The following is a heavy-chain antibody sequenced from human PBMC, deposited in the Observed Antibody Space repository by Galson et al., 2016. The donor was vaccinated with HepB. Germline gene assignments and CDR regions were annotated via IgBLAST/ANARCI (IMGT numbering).Heavy chain of an antibody. CDR2: ISSSGNII. D-gene: IGHD6-13*01. CDR3: ARVREQQLLDAFDI. V-gene: IGHV3-48*03. J-gene: IGHJ2*01. Sequence: SLRLSCAASGFTLSSYEMNWVRQAPGKGLEWVSYISSSGNIIYYADSVEGRFTISRDNVKKSLYLQMNSLRPEDTAVYYCARVREQQLLDAFDIWGRGTVVTVAS. CDR1: GFTLSSYE.